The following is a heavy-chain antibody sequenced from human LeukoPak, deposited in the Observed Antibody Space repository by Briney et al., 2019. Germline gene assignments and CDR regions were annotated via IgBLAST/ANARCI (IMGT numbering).Heavy chain of an antibody. V-gene: IGHV3-7*01. CDR1: GFTFTSYW. Sequence: GGSLRLSCAASGFTFTSYWMTWVRQAPGKGLEWVANIKQEGSVKNYVDSLRGRFTISRDNAKDSLYLQMNSLRAEDTAVYFCARNYYYRFDYWGQGTLVAVSS. CDR2: IKQEGSVK. D-gene: IGHD3-10*01. J-gene: IGHJ4*02. CDR3: ARNYYYRFDY.